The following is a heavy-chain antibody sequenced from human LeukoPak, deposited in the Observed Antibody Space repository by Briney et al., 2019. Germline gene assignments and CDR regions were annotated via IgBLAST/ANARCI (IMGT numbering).Heavy chain of an antibody. V-gene: IGHV4-34*01. Sequence: SETLSLTCAVYGGSFSGYYWSWIRQPPGKGLEWIGEINHSGSTSYNPSLKSRVTISVDTSKNQFSLKLSSVTAADTAVYYCARGFGASNYYYYGMDVWGQGTTVTVSS. CDR1: GGSFSGYY. CDR3: ARGFGASNYYYYGMDV. J-gene: IGHJ6*02. D-gene: IGHD4/OR15-4a*01. CDR2: INHSGST.